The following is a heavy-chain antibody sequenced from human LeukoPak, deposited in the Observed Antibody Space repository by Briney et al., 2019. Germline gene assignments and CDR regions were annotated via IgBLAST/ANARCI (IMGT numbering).Heavy chain of an antibody. CDR3: VRHSRVVAFDY. CDR2: IYYTGNT. Sequence: SETLSLTCTVSGVSISNHYSSWIRQPPGKGLEWIGYIYYTGNTNYNPSLKSRVTISEDTSKNQVSLELNSVTAADTAVYYCVRHSRVVAFDYWGQGNLVTVSS. V-gene: IGHV4-59*08. J-gene: IGHJ4*02. CDR1: GVSISNHY. D-gene: IGHD2-15*01.